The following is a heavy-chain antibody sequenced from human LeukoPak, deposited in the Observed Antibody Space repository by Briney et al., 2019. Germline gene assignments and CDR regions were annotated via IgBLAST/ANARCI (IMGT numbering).Heavy chain of an antibody. D-gene: IGHD3-22*01. J-gene: IGHJ4*02. CDR1: GFTFSSYD. Sequence: QPGGSLRLSCVASGFTFSSYDMSWVRQAPGKGLEWVSGNSGSGGSTNHADSVKGRFTISRDNSKNTLYLQMNSLRAEDTAVYYCAKATYYYDSSGRIGGYFDYWGQGTLVTVSS. V-gene: IGHV3-23*01. CDR3: AKATYYYDSSGRIGGYFDY. CDR2: NSGSGGST.